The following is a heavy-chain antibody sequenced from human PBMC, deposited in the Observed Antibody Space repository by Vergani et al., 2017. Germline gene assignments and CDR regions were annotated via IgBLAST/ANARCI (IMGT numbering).Heavy chain of an antibody. CDR1: GYGFTSYW. J-gene: IGHJ4*02. V-gene: IGHV5-51*03. D-gene: IGHD6-6*01. CDR2: IYPGDSDT. Sequence: EVQLVQSGAEVKKPGESLKISCKGSGYGFTSYWIGWVRQIPGKGLEWMGIIYPGDSDTRYSPSFEGQVTISADKSISTAYLQWRSLKASDTAMYYCARRRFEYSRSAHFEYWGQGTLVTVSS. CDR3: ARRRFEYSRSAHFEY.